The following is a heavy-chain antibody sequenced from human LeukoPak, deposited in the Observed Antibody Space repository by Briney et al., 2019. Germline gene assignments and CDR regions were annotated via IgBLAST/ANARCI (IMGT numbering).Heavy chain of an antibody. Sequence: SETLSLTCSVSGGSITNNGYYWGWIRQSPETGLEWIGSMHYSGSTYYNPSLKSRVTISVDTSKNQFSLKLSSVTAADTAVYYCARQFGFYSNPYYFDYWGQGTLVTVSS. V-gene: IGHV4-39*01. J-gene: IGHJ4*02. CDR3: ARQFGFYSNPYYFDY. CDR2: MHYSGST. D-gene: IGHD4-11*01. CDR1: GGSITNNGYY.